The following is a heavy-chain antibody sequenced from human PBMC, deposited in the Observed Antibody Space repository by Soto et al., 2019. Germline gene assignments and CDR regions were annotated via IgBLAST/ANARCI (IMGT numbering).Heavy chain of an antibody. V-gene: IGHV3-30*18. CDR2: ISSNGRNK. J-gene: IGHJ4*02. Sequence: GGSLRLSCAASGFTFSSSAMHWVRQAPEKGLEWVSAISSNGRNKLYADSVKGRFTISRDNSKNTLYLQMSSLRAEDTAIYYCSKPTGGSYPESRGLDSWGQGTRVTVPS. CDR1: GFTFSSSA. D-gene: IGHD1-26*01. CDR3: SKPTGGSYPESRGLDS.